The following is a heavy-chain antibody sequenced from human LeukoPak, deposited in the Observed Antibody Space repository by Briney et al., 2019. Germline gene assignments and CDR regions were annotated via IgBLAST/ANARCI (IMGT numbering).Heavy chain of an antibody. CDR1: GFTFSSYA. Sequence: GRPLRLSCAASGFTFSSYAMHWVCQAPGKGLEWVAVISYDGSNKYYADSVKGRFTISRDNSKNTLYLQMNSLRAEDTAVYYGAREEYGGVYFDYWGQGSLVTVSS. CDR2: ISYDGSNK. CDR3: AREEYGGVYFDY. J-gene: IGHJ4*02. V-gene: IGHV3-30-3*01. D-gene: IGHD4-23*01.